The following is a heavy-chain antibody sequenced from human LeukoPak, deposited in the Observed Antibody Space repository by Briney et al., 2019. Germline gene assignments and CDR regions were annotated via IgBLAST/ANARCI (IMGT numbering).Heavy chain of an antibody. CDR1: GFTFSNYA. CDR2: INNNGGST. CDR3: VKAQGPYDRSVRDYYYGMDV. Sequence: GGSLRLSCSASGFTFSNYAMHWVRQAPGKGLEYVSAINNNGGSTYYADSVKGRFTVSRDNSKNTLYLQMSSLRAEDTAVYYCVKAQGPYDRSVRDYYYGMDVWGQGTTVTVSS. V-gene: IGHV3-64D*09. J-gene: IGHJ6*02. D-gene: IGHD3-22*01.